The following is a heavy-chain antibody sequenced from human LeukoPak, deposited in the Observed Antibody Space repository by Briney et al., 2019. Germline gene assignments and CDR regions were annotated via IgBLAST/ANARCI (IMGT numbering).Heavy chain of an antibody. CDR1: GFTSSSSA. J-gene: IGHJ4*02. CDR2: IRGSGVST. CDR3: AKDYYSYGYFAFDY. D-gene: IGHD5-18*01. V-gene: IGHV3-23*01. Sequence: GGSLRLSCAASGFTSSSSAMSWVPDAPGKGLGWVSAIRGSGVSTYYEDSVKGRFTISRDNSKNTLYLQMNSLRAEDTAVYDCAKDYYSYGYFAFDYWGQGTLVTVSS.